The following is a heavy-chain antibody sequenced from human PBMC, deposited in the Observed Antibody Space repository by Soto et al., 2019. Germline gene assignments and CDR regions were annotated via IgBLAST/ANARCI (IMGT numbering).Heavy chain of an antibody. CDR3: AGTTSHYWYYMDV. CDR1: GDSVSSNSAA. V-gene: IGHV6-1*01. CDR2: TYYRSWWYY. Sequence: PSQTLSLTCVISGDSVSSNSAAWNWIRQSPSRGLEWLGRTYYRSWWYYDYAVSVRSRITVNPDTSKNQFSLQLTSVTPEDTAVYYCAGTTSHYWYYMDVWGKGTTVTRLL. J-gene: IGHJ6*03. D-gene: IGHD1-7*01.